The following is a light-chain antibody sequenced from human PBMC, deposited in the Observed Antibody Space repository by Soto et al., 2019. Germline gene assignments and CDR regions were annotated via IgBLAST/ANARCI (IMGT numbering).Light chain of an antibody. CDR2: EVR. CDR3: NSYTTSGTRV. J-gene: IGLJ1*01. CDR1: SSDIGVFNY. Sequence: QSALTQPASVSGSPGQSITISCTGTSSDIGVFNYVSWYQQHPGKAPKLMIYEVRNRPSGVSDRFSGTKSGSTASLTISGLQADDEADYYCNSYTTSGTRVFGTGTKLTVL. V-gene: IGLV2-14*01.